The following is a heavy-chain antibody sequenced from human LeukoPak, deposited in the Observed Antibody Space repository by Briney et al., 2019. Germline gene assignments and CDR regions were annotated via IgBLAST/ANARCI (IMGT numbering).Heavy chain of an antibody. V-gene: IGHV4-61*02. J-gene: IGHJ4*02. CDR3: ARLETAARPWFDY. CDR1: GGSISSGSYY. CDR2: IYISGTT. D-gene: IGHD6-6*01. Sequence: PSETLSLTCTVSGGSISSGSYYWSWIRQPAGKGLEWIGRIYISGTTNYNPSLKSRVTISVDTSKNQFSLKLSSVTAADTAVYYCARLETAARPWFDYWGQGTLVTVSS.